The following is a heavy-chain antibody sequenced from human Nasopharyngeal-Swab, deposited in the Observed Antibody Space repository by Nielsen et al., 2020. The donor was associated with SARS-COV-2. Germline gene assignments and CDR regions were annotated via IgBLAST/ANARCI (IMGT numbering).Heavy chain of an antibody. CDR1: GGSISSGGYY. D-gene: IGHD1-26*01. Sequence: SETLSLTCAVSGGSISSGGYYWSGSRQPPGKGLEWIGDIYYSGSTNYNPSLKSRVTISVDTSKNQSSLKLSSVTAADTAVYYCARLVGATDYYYYGMDVWGQGTTVTVSS. CDR2: IYYSGST. J-gene: IGHJ6*02. V-gene: IGHV4-61*08. CDR3: ARLVGATDYYYYGMDV.